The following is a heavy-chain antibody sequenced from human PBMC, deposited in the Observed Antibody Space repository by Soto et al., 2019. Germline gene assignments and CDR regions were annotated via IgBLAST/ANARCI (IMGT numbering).Heavy chain of an antibody. V-gene: IGHV3-30*18. J-gene: IGHJ5*02. Sequence: QVQLVESGGGVVQPGRSLRLSCAASGFTFSNYGMHWVRQAPGKGLEWVAIISYDGSNKYYADSVKGRFTISRDNSKNTLDMQMNRLIAENTAGYYSAKDPYYRGLAGEDSFDPWGQRTLVTVSS. CDR2: ISYDGSNK. CDR1: GFTFSNYG. D-gene: IGHD6-19*01. CDR3: AKDPYYRGLAGEDSFDP.